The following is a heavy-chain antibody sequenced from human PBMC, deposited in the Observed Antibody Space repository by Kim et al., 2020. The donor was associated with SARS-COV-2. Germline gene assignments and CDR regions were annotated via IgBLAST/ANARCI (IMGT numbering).Heavy chain of an antibody. V-gene: IGHV3-30-3*01. Sequence: GGSLRLSCAASGFTFSSYAMHWVRQAPGKGLEWVAVISYDGSNKYYADSVKGRFTISRDNSKNTLYLQMNSLRAEDTAVYYCARYPPYYDFWSGYGMDVGGQGTTVTVSS. CDR2: ISYDGSNK. CDR1: GFTFSSYA. D-gene: IGHD3-3*01. CDR3: ARYPPYYDFWSGYGMDV. J-gene: IGHJ6*02.